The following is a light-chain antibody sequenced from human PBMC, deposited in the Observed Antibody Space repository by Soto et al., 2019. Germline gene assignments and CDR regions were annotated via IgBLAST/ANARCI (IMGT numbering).Light chain of an antibody. V-gene: IGKV1-5*03. J-gene: IGKJ2*01. CDR2: KAS. CDR3: QQYYYWPTYT. CDR1: QNINNW. Sequence: DIQITQSPSTLSASVGDRVTITCRASQNINNWLAWYQQKPGKAPKLLIYKASTLESGVPSRFSGSGSGTELTLTISSLQSEDSAVYFCQQYYYWPTYTFGQGTKVDIK.